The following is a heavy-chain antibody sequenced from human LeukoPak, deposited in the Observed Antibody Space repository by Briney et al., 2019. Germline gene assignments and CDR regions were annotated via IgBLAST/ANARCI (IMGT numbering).Heavy chain of an antibody. CDR3: AAGGGWDPSFGVVTHIDA. V-gene: IGHV3-74*01. Sequence: GGSLRLSCVTSGFTFSGYWMHWVRQGPEKGLELVSRIDNDGHGIIYADSVKGRFTTSRDNVKNTLYLQMNSLRVEDTAVHYCAAGGGWDPSFGVVTHIDAWGKGTTVVVS. CDR2: IDNDGHGI. J-gene: IGHJ6*03. CDR1: GFTFSGYW. D-gene: IGHD3-3*01.